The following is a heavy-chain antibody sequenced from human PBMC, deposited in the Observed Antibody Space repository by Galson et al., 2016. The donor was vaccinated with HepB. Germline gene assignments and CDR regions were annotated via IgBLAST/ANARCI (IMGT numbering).Heavy chain of an antibody. V-gene: IGHV3-66*01. CDR3: ARNPGASTWG. J-gene: IGHJ4*02. Sequence: SLRLSCAASGFTVGNNYMSWVRQAPGKGLEWVSLIYSGGNTLYADSVKGRFSISRGNSKNTLYLQMNSLSAEDKAVYYCARNPGASTWGWGQGTLVTVAS. D-gene: IGHD6-13*01. CDR2: IYSGGNT. CDR1: GFTVGNNY.